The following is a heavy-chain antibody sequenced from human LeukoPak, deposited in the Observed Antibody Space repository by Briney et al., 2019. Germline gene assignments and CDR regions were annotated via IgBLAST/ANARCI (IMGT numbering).Heavy chain of an antibody. Sequence: PGRSLRLSCAASGFTFSSYAMHWVRQAPGKGLEWVAVISYDGSNKYYADSVKGRFTISRDNSKNTLYLQMNSLRAEDTAVYYCARDSAYSSGWPPGWFDPWGQGTLATVSS. CDR2: ISYDGSNK. J-gene: IGHJ5*02. CDR3: ARDSAYSSGWPPGWFDP. V-gene: IGHV3-30-3*01. CDR1: GFTFSSYA. D-gene: IGHD6-19*01.